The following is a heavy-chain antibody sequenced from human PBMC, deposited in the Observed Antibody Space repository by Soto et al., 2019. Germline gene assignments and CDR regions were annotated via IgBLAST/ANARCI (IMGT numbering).Heavy chain of an antibody. CDR1: GGSISSSSYY. CDR3: ARLRRGGGVTTSEYFQH. Sequence: QLQLQESGPGLVKPSETLSLTCTVSGGSISSSSYYWGWIRQPPGKGLEWIGSIYYSGSTYYNPSLKSRVTISVDTSKNQFSLKLSSVTAADTAVYYCARLRRGGGVTTSEYFQHWGQGTLVTVSS. J-gene: IGHJ1*01. D-gene: IGHD2-21*01. V-gene: IGHV4-39*01. CDR2: IYYSGST.